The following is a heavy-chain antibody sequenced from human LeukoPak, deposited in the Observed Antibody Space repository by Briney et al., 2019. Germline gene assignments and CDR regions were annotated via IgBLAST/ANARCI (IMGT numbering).Heavy chain of an antibody. J-gene: IGHJ5*02. CDR2: ISGSGGST. CDR3: ARLWYSTSRGHWFDP. CDR1: GFTFSSYG. D-gene: IGHD6-13*01. V-gene: IGHV3-23*01. Sequence: GGSLRLSCAASGFTFSSYGMSWVRQAPGKGLEWVSAISGSGGSTYYADSVKGRFTISRDNSKNTLYLQMNSLRAEDTAVYYCARLWYSTSRGHWFDPWGQGTLVTVSS.